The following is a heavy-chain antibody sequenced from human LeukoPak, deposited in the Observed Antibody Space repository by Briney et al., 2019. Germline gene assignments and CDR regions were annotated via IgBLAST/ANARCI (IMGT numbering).Heavy chain of an antibody. V-gene: IGHV5-10-1*01. J-gene: IGHJ4*02. D-gene: IGHD3-3*01. CDR2: IDPSDSYT. Sequence: GESLKISCKGSGYTFTSYWISWVRQMPGKGLEWMEKIDPSDSYTSYSPSFQGHVTISADKSISAAFLQWSSLKASDTAMYYCARHSHYDFWSGYLDYWGQGTLVTVSS. CDR3: ARHSHYDFWSGYLDY. CDR1: GYTFTSYW.